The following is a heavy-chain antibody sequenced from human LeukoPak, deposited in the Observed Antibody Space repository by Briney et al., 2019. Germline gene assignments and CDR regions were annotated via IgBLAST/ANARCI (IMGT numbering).Heavy chain of an antibody. J-gene: IGHJ4*02. CDR3: ARDQGGLGY. CDR1: GITFSSYS. Sequence: GGSLRLSCAASGITFSSYSMNWVRQAPGKGLEWVSYISSFSGTINYADSVKGRFTISRDNAKNSLYLQMNSLRAEDTAVYYCARDQGGLGYWGQGTLVTVSS. V-gene: IGHV3-48*01. D-gene: IGHD3-16*01. CDR2: ISSFSGTI.